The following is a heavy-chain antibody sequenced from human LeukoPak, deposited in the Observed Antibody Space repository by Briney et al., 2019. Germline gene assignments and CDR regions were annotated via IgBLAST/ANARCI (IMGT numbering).Heavy chain of an antibody. Sequence: GGSLRLSCAASGFTFSSYSMNWVRQAPGKGLEWVSSISSSSSYIYYADSVKGRFTISRDNAKNSLYLQMNSLRAEDTAVYYCARRAIDTEYSSSWYWDFDYWGQGTLVTVSS. CDR2: ISSSSSYI. D-gene: IGHD6-13*01. J-gene: IGHJ4*02. CDR3: ARRAIDTEYSSSWYWDFDY. V-gene: IGHV3-21*01. CDR1: GFTFSSYS.